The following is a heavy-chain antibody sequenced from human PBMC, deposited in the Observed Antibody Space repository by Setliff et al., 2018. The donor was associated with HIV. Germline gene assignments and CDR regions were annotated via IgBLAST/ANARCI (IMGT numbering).Heavy chain of an antibody. V-gene: IGHV4-59*01. J-gene: IGHJ6*03. CDR1: GGSISSYY. D-gene: IGHD7-27*01. Sequence: PSETLSLTCTVSGGSISSYYWSWIRQPPGKGLEWIGYIYFTGNTNYNPSLKSRVTISLDTSKNQFSLKLSSVTAADTAVYFCAGGIDWGHFYYYYMDVWGKGTTVTVSS. CDR2: IYFTGNT. CDR3: AGGIDWGHFYYYYMDV.